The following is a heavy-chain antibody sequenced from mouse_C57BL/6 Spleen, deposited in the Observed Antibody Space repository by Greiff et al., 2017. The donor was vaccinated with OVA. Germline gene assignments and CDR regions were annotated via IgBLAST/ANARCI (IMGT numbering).Heavy chain of an antibody. V-gene: IGHV5-16*01. CDR3: ARTEVGIYYAMDY. D-gene: IGHD1-1*01. J-gene: IGHJ4*01. CDR2: INYDGSST. Sequence: DVHLVESEGGLVQPGSSMKLSCTASGFTFSDYYMAWVRQVPEKGLEWVANINYDGSSTYYLDSLKSRFIISRDNAKNILYLQMSSLKSEDTATYYCARTEVGIYYAMDYWGQGTSVTVSS. CDR1: GFTFSDYY.